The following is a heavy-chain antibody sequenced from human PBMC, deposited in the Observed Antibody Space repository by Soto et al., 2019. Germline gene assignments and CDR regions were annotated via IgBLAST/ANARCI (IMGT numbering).Heavy chain of an antibody. CDR1: YFTVYDAW. Sequence: EVQLVESGGGLIQPGGSLRLSCEVSYFTVYDAWMSWVRQAPGKGLECVAFIHNDGTTYYADSVKGRFTISRENSKTTVYLQMNSLRAEDTAVYYCSAYGSGSLYTAFNYWGQGALVTVSS. D-gene: IGHD3-10*01. CDR2: IHNDGTT. CDR3: SAYGSGSLYTAFNY. J-gene: IGHJ4*02. V-gene: IGHV3-53*01.